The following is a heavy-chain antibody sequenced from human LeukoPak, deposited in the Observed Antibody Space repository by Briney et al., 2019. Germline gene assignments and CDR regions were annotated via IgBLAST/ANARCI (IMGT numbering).Heavy chain of an antibody. CDR1: GFTFSGYS. J-gene: IGHJ5*02. CDR2: ISSSSSYI. D-gene: IGHD2-2*01. Sequence: GGSLRLSCAASGFTFSGYSMNWVRQAPGKGLEWVSSISSSSSYIYYADSVKGRFTISRDNAKNSLYLQMNSLRAEDTAVYYCARGTVQGWFDPWGQGTLVTVSS. V-gene: IGHV3-21*01. CDR3: ARGTVQGWFDP.